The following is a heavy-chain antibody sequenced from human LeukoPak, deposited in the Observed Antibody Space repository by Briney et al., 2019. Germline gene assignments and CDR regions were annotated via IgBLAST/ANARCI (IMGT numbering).Heavy chain of an antibody. Sequence: GSLRLSCAASGFTFSSYAMSWVRQPPGKGLEWIGEINHSGSTNYNPSLKSRVTISVDTSKNQFSLKLSSVTAADTAVYYCARRSRVFLTVAGTPLFDYWGQRTLVTVSS. CDR3: ARRSRVFLTVAGTPLFDY. CDR1: GFTFSSYA. V-gene: IGHV4-34*01. CDR2: INHSGST. D-gene: IGHD6-19*01. J-gene: IGHJ4*02.